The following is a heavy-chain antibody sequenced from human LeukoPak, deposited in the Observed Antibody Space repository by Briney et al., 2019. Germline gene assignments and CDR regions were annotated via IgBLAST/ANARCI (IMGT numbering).Heavy chain of an antibody. J-gene: IGHJ6*03. CDR2: IYYSGST. V-gene: IGHV4-31*03. Sequence: PSETLSLTCTASGGSISSGGYYWSWIRQHPGRGLEWIVYIYYSGSTYYNPSLKSRVTISVDTSKNQFSLRLSSVTAADTAVYYCASTGYYYYYMDVWGKGTTVTVSS. CDR1: GGSISSGGYY. CDR3: ASTGYYYYYMDV. D-gene: IGHD1-14*01.